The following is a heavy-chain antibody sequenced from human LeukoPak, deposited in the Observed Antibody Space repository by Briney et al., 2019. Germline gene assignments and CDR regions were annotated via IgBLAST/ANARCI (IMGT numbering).Heavy chain of an antibody. D-gene: IGHD2-8*01. CDR1: GYTLTELS. Sequence: ASVKVSCKVSGYTLTELSMHWVRQAPGKGLEWMGGFDPEDGETIYAQKFQGRVAMTEDTSTDTAYMELSSLRSEDTAVYYCATGGTHCTNGVCYGGWFDPWGQGTLVTVSS. V-gene: IGHV1-24*01. CDR3: ATGGTHCTNGVCYGGWFDP. J-gene: IGHJ5*02. CDR2: FDPEDGET.